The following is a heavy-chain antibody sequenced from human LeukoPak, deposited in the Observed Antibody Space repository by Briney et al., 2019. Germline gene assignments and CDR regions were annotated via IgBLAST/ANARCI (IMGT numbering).Heavy chain of an antibody. D-gene: IGHD3-22*01. Sequence: ASVKVSCKASGRTFSSYAISWVRQAPGHRLEGVGSIIPILGIANYAQKVQGRVTITADKSTSTAYMELSSLRSEDTAVYYCARDNYYDSSGYRFWYYGMDVWSQGTTVTVYS. V-gene: IGHV1-69*04. CDR3: ARDNYYDSSGYRFWYYGMDV. CDR1: GRTFSSYA. J-gene: IGHJ6*02. CDR2: IIPILGIA.